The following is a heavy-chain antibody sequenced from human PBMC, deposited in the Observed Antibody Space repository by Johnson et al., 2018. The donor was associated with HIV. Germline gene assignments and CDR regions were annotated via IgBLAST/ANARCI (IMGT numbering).Heavy chain of an antibody. CDR1: GFTFSNYD. Sequence: VYLVESGGGLIQPGGSLRLSCAASGFTFSNYDMYWVRQATGKGLEWVSGIGTAGDTHYADSVKGRFTISRDNSKNTLYLQMNSLRAEDTAVYYCAISWGRWLQWDDAFDIWGQGTTVAVSS. CDR2: IGTAGDT. V-gene: IGHV3-13*01. D-gene: IGHD5-24*01. J-gene: IGHJ3*02. CDR3: AISWGRWLQWDDAFDI.